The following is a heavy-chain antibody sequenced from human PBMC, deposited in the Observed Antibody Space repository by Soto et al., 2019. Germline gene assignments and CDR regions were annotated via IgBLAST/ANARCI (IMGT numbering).Heavy chain of an antibody. CDR1: GGTFSSYA. CDR3: ARAVVVVASTTGYYFDY. Sequence: SSVKVSCKASGGTFSSYAINWVRQAPGQGLEWMGGIIPIFGTANYAQKFQGRVTITADESTSTAYMELSSLRSEDTAVYYCARAVVVVASTTGYYFDYWGQGTLVTVSS. D-gene: IGHD2-15*01. J-gene: IGHJ4*02. V-gene: IGHV1-69*13. CDR2: IIPIFGTA.